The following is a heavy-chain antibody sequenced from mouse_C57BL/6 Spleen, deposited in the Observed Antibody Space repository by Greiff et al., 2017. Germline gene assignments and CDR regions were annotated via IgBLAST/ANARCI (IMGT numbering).Heavy chain of an antibody. CDR2: ISDGGSYT. CDR3: ARVSYDGYYFDY. CDR1: GFTFSSYA. J-gene: IGHJ2*01. D-gene: IGHD2-3*01. Sequence: EVQGVESGGGLVKPGGSLKLSCAASGFTFSSYAMSWVRQTPAKRLEWVGTISDGGSYTNYPDNVKGRFTISRDNAKNNLYLQMSHLKSEDTAMYYCARVSYDGYYFDYWGQGTTLTVSS. V-gene: IGHV5-4*01.